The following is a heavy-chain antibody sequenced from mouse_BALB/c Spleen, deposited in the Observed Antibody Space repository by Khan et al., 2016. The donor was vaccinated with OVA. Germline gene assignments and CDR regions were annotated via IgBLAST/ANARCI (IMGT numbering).Heavy chain of an antibody. V-gene: IGHV5-4*02. CDR1: GFSFSDYY. Sequence: EVELVESGGGLVKPGGSLNLSCAASGFSFSDYYMYWVRQTPEKRLEWVATISDGGNYIYYPDNVKGRFTISRDNAKSNLYLQMNSLKSEDTAMYYCIRGYYGDPFAYWGHGTLVTVSA. CDR2: ISDGGNYI. D-gene: IGHD2-13*01. CDR3: IRGYYGDPFAY. J-gene: IGHJ3*01.